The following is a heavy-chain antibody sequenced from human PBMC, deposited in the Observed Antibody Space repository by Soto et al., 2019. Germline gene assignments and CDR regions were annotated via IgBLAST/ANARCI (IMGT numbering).Heavy chain of an antibody. V-gene: IGHV3-7*03. Sequence: QXLAWAHSGVPFRIYGMTWGLQAPGKGLEWVANIDQDESEKYYVQSVKGRFTISRDNAKNSLYLQMESLRAEDSAVYYCARHSTYGGSYCFDWCARRTLVTVSS. CDR2: IDQDESEK. CDR3: ARHSTYGGSYCFDW. D-gene: IGHD1-26*01. CDR1: GVPFRIYG. J-gene: IGHJ4*02.